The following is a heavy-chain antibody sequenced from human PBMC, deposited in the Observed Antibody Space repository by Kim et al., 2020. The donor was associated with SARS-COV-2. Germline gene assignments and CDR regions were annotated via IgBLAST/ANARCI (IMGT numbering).Heavy chain of an antibody. V-gene: IGHV3-49*02. CDR3: TRDERGVGATWA. D-gene: IGHD1-26*01. Sequence: EYAASVKGRFTISRDDSKSIAYLQMNSLKTEDTAVYYCTRDERGVGATWAWGQGTLVTVSS. J-gene: IGHJ5*02.